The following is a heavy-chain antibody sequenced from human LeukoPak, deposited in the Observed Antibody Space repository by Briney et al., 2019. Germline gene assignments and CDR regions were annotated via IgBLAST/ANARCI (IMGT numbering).Heavy chain of an antibody. V-gene: IGHV3-23*01. Sequence: GGSLSLSCAASGFTFGSYAMSGVRQAPGKGLEWVSAISGSGGSTYYADSVKGRFTISRDNSKNTLYLQMNSLRAEDTAVYYCAKLSSGWYPGHFDYWGQGTLVTVSS. J-gene: IGHJ4*02. CDR2: ISGSGGST. CDR1: GFTFGSYA. D-gene: IGHD6-19*01. CDR3: AKLSSGWYPGHFDY.